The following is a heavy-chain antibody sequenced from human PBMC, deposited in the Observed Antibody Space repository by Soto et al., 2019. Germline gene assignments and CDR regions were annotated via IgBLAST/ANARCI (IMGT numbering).Heavy chain of an antibody. V-gene: IGHV1-69*06. CDR2: IIPIFGTA. CDR1: GGTFSSYA. CDR3: ASYYDSSGAIDAFDI. Sequence: SVKVSCKASGGTFSSYAISWVRQAPGQGLEWMGGIIPIFGTANYAQKFQGRVTITADKSTSTAYMELSSLRSEDTAVYYCASYYDSSGAIDAFDIWGQGTMVTVS. D-gene: IGHD3-22*01. J-gene: IGHJ3*02.